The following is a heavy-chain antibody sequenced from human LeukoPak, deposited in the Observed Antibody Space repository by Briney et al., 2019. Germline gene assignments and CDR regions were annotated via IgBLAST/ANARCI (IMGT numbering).Heavy chain of an antibody. D-gene: IGHD5-12*01. Sequence: ASVKVSCKASGYTFNSYGISWARQAPGQGLEWMGWISADSANTKYAQQLQGRVTMTTDTSTSTAYMELRSLRSDDTAVYYCAGQRGYAWSWFDPWGQGTLVTVSS. V-gene: IGHV1-18*01. J-gene: IGHJ5*02. CDR3: AGQRGYAWSWFDP. CDR1: GYTFNSYG. CDR2: ISADSANT.